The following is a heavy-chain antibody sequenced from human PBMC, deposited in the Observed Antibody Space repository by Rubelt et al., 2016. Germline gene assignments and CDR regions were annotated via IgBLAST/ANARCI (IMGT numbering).Heavy chain of an antibody. CDR1: GFTFDHFT. V-gene: IGHV3-43*01. J-gene: IGHJ4*02. CDR2: IGNDGGRI. Sequence: EVQLVESGGVVVQPGGSLRLSCAASGFTFDHFTMHWVRQVSGKGLEWLALIGNDGGRIYYADSVKGRFTISRNNGESSLYLQMNSLRTEETARDDGGKEGSTVNGGNFDSWGQGTRVTVSS. D-gene: IGHD4-17*01. CDR3: GKEGSTVNGGNFDS.